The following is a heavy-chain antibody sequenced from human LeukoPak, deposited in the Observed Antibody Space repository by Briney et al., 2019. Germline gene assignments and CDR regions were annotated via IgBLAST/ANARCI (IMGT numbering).Heavy chain of an antibody. Sequence: GGSLRLSCAASGFTVSSNYMSWVRQAPGKGLEWVSVIYSGGSTYYADSVKGRFTISRDNSKNTLYLQMDSLRAEDTAVYYCARAGHYYDSSGYYPEGYAFDIWGQGTMVTVSS. CDR1: GFTVSSNY. CDR3: ARAGHYYDSSGYYPEGYAFDI. CDR2: IYSGGST. D-gene: IGHD3-22*01. J-gene: IGHJ3*02. V-gene: IGHV3-66*01.